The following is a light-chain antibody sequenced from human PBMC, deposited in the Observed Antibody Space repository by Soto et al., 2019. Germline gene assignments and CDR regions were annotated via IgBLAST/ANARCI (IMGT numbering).Light chain of an antibody. V-gene: IGKV3-20*01. CDR1: QSVSRSY. CDR3: QQYGSSPLT. CDR2: VAP. J-gene: IGKJ4*01. Sequence: ERELTQSPGTLSLYTGERATLSCRASQSVSRSYLAWYHQKPGQAPRLLIYVAPSRATGIPDRFSGSGSGTDFTLTIRRLEPEDFAVYYCQQYGSSPLTFGGGTKVDIK.